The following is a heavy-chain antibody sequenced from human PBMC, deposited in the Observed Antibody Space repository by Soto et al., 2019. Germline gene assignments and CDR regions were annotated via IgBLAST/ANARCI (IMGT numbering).Heavy chain of an antibody. CDR2: ISQDGAIA. J-gene: IGHJ4*02. Sequence: VQLVESGGGLVQPGGSLRLSCAASGFAFGSYWRHWVRQAPGKGLVWVSRISQDGAIATQADSVKGRFTISRDNAKHTLFLQMNRLRADATAVYYCLRDQRHWNEFADQWGQGTLVTVSS. D-gene: IGHD1-1*01. CDR3: LRDQRHWNEFADQ. V-gene: IGHV3-74*01. CDR1: GFAFGSYW.